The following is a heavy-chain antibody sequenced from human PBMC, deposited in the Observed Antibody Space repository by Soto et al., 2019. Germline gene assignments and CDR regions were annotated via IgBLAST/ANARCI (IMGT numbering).Heavy chain of an antibody. CDR1: GFTFNYYP. CDR2: VSFDGSNK. Sequence: QMQLVESGGGVVQPGGSLRLSCAASGFTFNYYPMHWVRQAPGKGLEWVAVVSFDGSNKYYADAVKCRFTISKDNSKNTLYLQMNSLSREDTAVYYCARLPGPLVAVLYIYPLDGREAMSDVDVWGQGTTVTVSS. J-gene: IGHJ6*02. D-gene: IGHD6-19*01. V-gene: IGHV3-30-3*01. CDR3: ARLPGPLVAVLYIYPLDGREAMSDVDV.